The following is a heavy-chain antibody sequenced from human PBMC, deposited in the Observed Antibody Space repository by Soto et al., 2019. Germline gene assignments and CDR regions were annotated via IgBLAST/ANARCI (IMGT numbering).Heavy chain of an antibody. J-gene: IGHJ6*03. CDR3: ARTLGATFYYYYYMDV. CDR2: IYHSGST. CDR1: GGSISSGGYS. D-gene: IGHD2-15*01. Sequence: SETLSLTCAVSGGSISSGGYSWSWIRQPPGKGLEWIGYIYHSGSTYYNPSLKSRVTISVDTSKNQFSLKLSSVTAADTAVYYCARTLGATFYYYYYMDVWGKGTTVTVSS. V-gene: IGHV4-30-2*01.